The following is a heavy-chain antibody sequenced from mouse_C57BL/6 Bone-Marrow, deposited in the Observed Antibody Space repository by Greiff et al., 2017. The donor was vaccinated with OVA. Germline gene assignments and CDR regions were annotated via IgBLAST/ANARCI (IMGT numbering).Heavy chain of an antibody. CDR2: IDPSDSET. J-gene: IGHJ2*01. D-gene: IGHD2-1*01. CDR1: GYTFTSYW. V-gene: IGHV1-52*01. Sequence: QVQLKQPGAELVRPGSSVKLSCKASGYTFTSYWMHWVKQRPIQGLEWIGNIDPSDSETHYNQKFKDKATLTVDKSSSTAYMQLSSLTSEDSAVYYCARRNLLQDYLDYWGQGTTLTVSS. CDR3: ARRNLLQDYLDY.